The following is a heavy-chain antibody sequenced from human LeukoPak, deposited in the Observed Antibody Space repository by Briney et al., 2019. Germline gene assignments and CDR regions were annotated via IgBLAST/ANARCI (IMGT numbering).Heavy chain of an antibody. CDR1: DDSMRSHY. D-gene: IGHD3-22*01. CDR3: ARADGSGYYFDY. Sequence: PSETLSLTCTVSDDSMRSHYWSWIRQPPGGGREGIGYIYYTGRTNYNPSRGGRVPISVDTSKNQFSLLLSSVTAAATAMYYCARADGSGYYFDYWGPGTLVTVSS. V-gene: IGHV4-59*11. CDR2: IYYTGRT. J-gene: IGHJ4*02.